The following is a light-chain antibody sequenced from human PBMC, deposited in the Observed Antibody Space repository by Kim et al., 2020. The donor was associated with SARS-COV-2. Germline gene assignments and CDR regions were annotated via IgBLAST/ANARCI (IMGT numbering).Light chain of an antibody. CDR1: QTITNY. CDR2: GAS. CDR3: QQSYSTPLT. Sequence: ASGRDIVTITCRASQTITNYLNWYQQKPGKAPKLLIYGASSLQSGVPSRFSGSGSGTSFTLTISSLQLEDFATYYCQQSYSTPLTFGGGTKVDIK. V-gene: IGKV1-39*01. J-gene: IGKJ4*01.